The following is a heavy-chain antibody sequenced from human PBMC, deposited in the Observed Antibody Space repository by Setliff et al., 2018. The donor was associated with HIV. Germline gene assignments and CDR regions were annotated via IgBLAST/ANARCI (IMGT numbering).Heavy chain of an antibody. Sequence: SETLSLTCSVSGGSISSSGYYWSWIRQHPGKGLDRIGRVYYSGSTDYNPSLQSRATLSIDTSKNQFSLKLTSVIAADTAIYYCARGPFVLRFLERLVYFDYWGQGKLVTVSS. CDR3: ARGPFVLRFLERLVYFDY. CDR1: GGSISSSGYY. CDR2: VYYSGST. D-gene: IGHD3-3*01. J-gene: IGHJ4*02. V-gene: IGHV4-31*02.